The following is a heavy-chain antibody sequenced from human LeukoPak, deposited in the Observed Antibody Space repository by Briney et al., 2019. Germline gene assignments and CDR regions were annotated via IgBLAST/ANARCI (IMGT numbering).Heavy chain of an antibody. CDR2: INHDASDK. J-gene: IGHJ4*02. Sequence: GGSLRLSWAASGFSFSTSWMDWVRQAAGKGLEWVANINHDASDKSYVGSVRGRFTISRDNAGNSLYLEMNNLRAEDTAVYFCSWSLNFWSQGTLVTVSS. V-gene: IGHV3-7*01. CDR1: GFSFSTSW. D-gene: IGHD3-16*02. CDR3: SWSLNF.